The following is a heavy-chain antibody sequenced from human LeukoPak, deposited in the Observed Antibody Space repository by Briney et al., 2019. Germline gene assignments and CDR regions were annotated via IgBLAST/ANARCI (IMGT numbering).Heavy chain of an antibody. J-gene: IGHJ5*02. CDR2: ISAYNGNT. CDR3: AVTIFGVVIPFDP. CDR1: GYTFTSYG. V-gene: IGHV1-18*01. Sequence: ASVKVSCKASGYTFTSYGISWVRQAPGQGLEWMGWISAYNGNTNYAQKLQGRVTMTTDTSTSTGYMELRSLRSDDTAVYYCAVTIFGVVIPFDPWGQGTLVTVSS. D-gene: IGHD3-3*01.